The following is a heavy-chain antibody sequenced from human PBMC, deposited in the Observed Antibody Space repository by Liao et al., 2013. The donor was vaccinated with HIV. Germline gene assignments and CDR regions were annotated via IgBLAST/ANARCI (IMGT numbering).Heavy chain of an antibody. CDR1: GGSISSYY. CDR2: IYASGST. D-gene: IGHD6-13*01. CDR3: ARDESSYYSYYMDV. V-gene: IGHV4-4*07. Sequence: QLQESGPGLVKPSETLSLTCTVSGGSISSYYWNWIRQPAGKGLEWLGRIYASGSTNYNPSLKSRVTMSVDTSKNQFSLKLRSVTAADTAVYYCARDESSYYSYYMDVWGKGTTVTVSS. J-gene: IGHJ6*03.